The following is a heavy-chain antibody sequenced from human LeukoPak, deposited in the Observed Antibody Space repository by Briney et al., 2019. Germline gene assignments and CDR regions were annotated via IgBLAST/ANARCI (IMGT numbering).Heavy chain of an antibody. CDR3: ARQGGEGGNPDY. CDR1: GGSISSYY. D-gene: IGHD4-23*01. V-gene: IGHV4-59*08. Sequence: SETLSLTCTVSGGSISSYYWSWIRQPPGKRLEWIGYIYYSGTPNYNPSLKSRVTMSVDTSKNHFSLKLSSVTAADTAVYYCARQGGEGGNPDYWGQGTLVTVSS. J-gene: IGHJ4*02. CDR2: IYYSGTP.